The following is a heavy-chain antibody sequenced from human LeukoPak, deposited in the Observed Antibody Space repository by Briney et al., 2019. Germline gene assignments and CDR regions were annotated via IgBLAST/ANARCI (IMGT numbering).Heavy chain of an antibody. CDR3: ARVLRYSGFGFDP. J-gene: IGHJ5*02. D-gene: IGHD5-12*01. CDR2: INHSGST. V-gene: IGHV4-34*01. Sequence: SETLSLTCAVYGVSFSGYYWSWIRQPPGKGLEWIGEINHSGSTNYKPSLKSRVTISVDTSKNQFSLKLTSVTAADTAVYYCARVLRYSGFGFDPWGQGTLVTVSS. CDR1: GVSFSGYY.